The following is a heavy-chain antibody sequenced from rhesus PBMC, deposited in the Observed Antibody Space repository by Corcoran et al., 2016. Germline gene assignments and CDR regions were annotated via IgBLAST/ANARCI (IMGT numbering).Heavy chain of an antibody. V-gene: IGHV4-99*01. CDR3: ARTPGNRFDV. CDR1: GYCISSGYY. J-gene: IGHJ5-1*01. D-gene: IGHD2-39*01. CDR2: ISGSSGST. Sequence: QVQLQESGPGLVKPSETLSLTCAVSGYCISSGYYWVWLRPPPGKGVEYIWYISGSSGSTYYNPSLKSRVTSSKDTSKNQFSLKLSSVTAADTAVYYCARTPGNRFDVWGPGVLVTVSS.